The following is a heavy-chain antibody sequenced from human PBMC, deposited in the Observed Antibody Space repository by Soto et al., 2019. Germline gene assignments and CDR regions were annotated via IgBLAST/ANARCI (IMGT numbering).Heavy chain of an antibody. V-gene: IGHV4-31*03. Sequence: PSETLSLTCTVSGGSISSGGYYWSWIRQHPGKGLEWIGYIYYSGSTYYNPSLKSRVTISVDTSKNQLSLKLSSVTAADTAVYYCARGRGQLASNWFDPWGQGTLVTVSS. CDR1: GGSISSGGYY. J-gene: IGHJ5*02. D-gene: IGHD6-6*01. CDR3: ARGRGQLASNWFDP. CDR2: IYYSGST.